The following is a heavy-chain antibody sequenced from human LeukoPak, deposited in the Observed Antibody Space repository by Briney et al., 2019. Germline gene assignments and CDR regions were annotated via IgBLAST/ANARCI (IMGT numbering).Heavy chain of an antibody. D-gene: IGHD3-9*01. CDR3: ARDRYYDILTENYFDY. CDR1: GFTFSSYG. CDR2: IWYDGSNK. J-gene: IGHJ4*02. V-gene: IGHV3-33*01. Sequence: GGSLRLSCAAPGFTFSSYGMHWVRQAPGKGLEWVAVIWYDGSNKYYADSVKGRFTISRDNSKNTLYLQMNSLRAEDTAVYYCARDRYYDILTENYFDYWGQGTLVTVSS.